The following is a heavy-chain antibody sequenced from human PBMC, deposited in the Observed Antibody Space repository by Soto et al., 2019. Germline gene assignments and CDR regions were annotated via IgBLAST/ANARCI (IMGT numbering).Heavy chain of an antibody. J-gene: IGHJ5*02. V-gene: IGHV5-51*01. Sequence: GESLKISCRTSGYRFTSYWIAWVRQMPGKGLEWMGIIFPSDSDTRYSPSFQGEVTISADRSTSTVFLQWASLKASDTAVYFCARKDKSGYFNWFDPWGQGTLVTVSS. CDR2: IFPSDSDT. D-gene: IGHD3-22*01. CDR1: GYRFTSYW. CDR3: ARKDKSGYFNWFDP.